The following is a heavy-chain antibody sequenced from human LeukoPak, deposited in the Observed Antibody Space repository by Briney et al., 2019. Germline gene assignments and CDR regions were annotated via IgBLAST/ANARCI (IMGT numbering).Heavy chain of an antibody. CDR1: GFTFSSYG. J-gene: IGHJ6*03. CDR3: AKGGGYEAQYYYYYLDV. Sequence: GGSLRLSCAASGFTFSSYGMHWLRQAPGKGLEWVAFIRYDGSNKYYADSVKGRFTISRDNSKNTLYLQMKSLRAEDTAVYYCAKGGGYEAQYYYYYLDVWGKGNTVTISS. V-gene: IGHV3-30*02. D-gene: IGHD5-12*01. CDR2: IRYDGSNK.